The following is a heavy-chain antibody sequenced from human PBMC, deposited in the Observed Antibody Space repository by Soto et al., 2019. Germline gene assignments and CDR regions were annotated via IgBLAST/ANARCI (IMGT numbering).Heavy chain of an antibody. CDR1: GYTFTRYG. D-gene: IGHD6-13*01. CDR3: ARDPSGYSSSWYFY. V-gene: IGHV1-18*01. CDR2: ISAYNGNT. Sequence: QVQLVQSGAEVKKPGASVKVSCKASGYTFTRYGISWGRQAPGQGLEWMGWISAYNGNTNYAQKLQGRVTMTTDTSKSIAYKELRRLRSDDTAVYCCARDPSGYSSSWYFYWGQGTLVTVSS. J-gene: IGHJ4*02.